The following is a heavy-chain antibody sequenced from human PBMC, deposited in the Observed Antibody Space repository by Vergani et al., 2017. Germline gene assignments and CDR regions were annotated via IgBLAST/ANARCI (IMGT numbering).Heavy chain of an antibody. V-gene: IGHV3-49*04. J-gene: IGHJ5*02. D-gene: IGHD2-2*01. Sequence: EVQLVESGGGLVQPGRSLRLSCTASGFTFGDYAMSWVRQAPGKGLEWVGFIRSKAYGGTTEYAASVKGRFTISRDDSKNTLYLQMNSLRAEDTAVYYCAKDSRRTPRDWFDPWGQGTLVTVSS. CDR1: GFTFGDYA. CDR2: IRSKAYGGTT. CDR3: AKDSRRTPRDWFDP.